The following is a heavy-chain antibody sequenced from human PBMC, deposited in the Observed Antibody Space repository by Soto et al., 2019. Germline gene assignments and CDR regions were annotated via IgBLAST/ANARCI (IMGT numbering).Heavy chain of an antibody. J-gene: IGHJ6*02. D-gene: IGHD2-21*02. CDR3: ARIWRDPVYYYYGMDV. V-gene: IGHV2-70*01. CDR2: IDWDDDK. CDR1: GFSLSTSGMC. Sequence: ESGPTLVNPTQTLTLTCTFSGFSLSTSGMCVSWIRQPPGKALEWLALIDWDDDKYYSTSLKTRLTISKDTSKNQVVLTMTNMDPVDTATYYCARIWRDPVYYYYGMDVWGQGTTVTVSS.